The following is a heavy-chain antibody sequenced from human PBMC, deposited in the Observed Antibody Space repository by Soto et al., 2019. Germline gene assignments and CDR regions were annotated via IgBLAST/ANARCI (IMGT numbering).Heavy chain of an antibody. CDR3: ATKGSSSSDPIFDY. CDR1: GGTFSSYA. Sequence: ASVKVSCKASGGTFSSYAISWVRQAPGQGLEWMGGIIPIFGTANYAQKFQGRVTITADKSTSKAYMELSSLRSEDTAVYYCATKGSSSSDPIFDYWGQGTLVTVSS. J-gene: IGHJ4*02. D-gene: IGHD6-6*01. V-gene: IGHV1-69*06. CDR2: IIPIFGTA.